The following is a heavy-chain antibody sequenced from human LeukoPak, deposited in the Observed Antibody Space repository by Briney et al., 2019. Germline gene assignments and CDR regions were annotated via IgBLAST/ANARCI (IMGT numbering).Heavy chain of an antibody. Sequence: GGSLRLSCAASGFTFGDFYMSWIRQAPGKGLEWVSYISSTGNTIYYADSVKGRFTISRDNAKNSLYLQMNSLRAEDTAVYYCAREGIVDVAASHYWGQGTLVTVSS. D-gene: IGHD2-15*01. J-gene: IGHJ4*02. CDR1: GFTFGDFY. V-gene: IGHV3-11*04. CDR2: ISSTGNTI. CDR3: AREGIVDVAASHY.